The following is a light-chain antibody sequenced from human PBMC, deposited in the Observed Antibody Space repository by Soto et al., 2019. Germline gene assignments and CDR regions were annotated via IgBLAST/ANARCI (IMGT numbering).Light chain of an antibody. CDR2: KAS. J-gene: IGKJ1*01. Sequence: DIQMTQSPSTLSASVGDRVTITCRASQSIGRWLAWYQQKPGKAPKLLIYKASSLESGVPSRFRGXGYGKEFTLTISSLQPDDFATYYCQQYNSYTWTLGQGTKVDFK. CDR1: QSIGRW. V-gene: IGKV1-5*03. CDR3: QQYNSYTWT.